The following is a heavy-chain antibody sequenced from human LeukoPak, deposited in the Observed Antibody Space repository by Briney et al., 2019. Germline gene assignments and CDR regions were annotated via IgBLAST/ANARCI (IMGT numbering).Heavy chain of an antibody. CDR2: IYYSGST. J-gene: IGHJ3*02. V-gene: IGHV4-59*01. CDR3: ARAQGTIVGAPFAFDI. CDR1: GGSISSYY. Sequence: PSETLSLTCTVSGGSISSYYWSWIRQPPGKGLEWIGYIYYSGSTNYNPSLKSRVTISVDTSKNQFSLKLSSVTAADTAVYYCARAQGTIVGAPFAFDIWGQGTMVTVSS. D-gene: IGHD1-26*01.